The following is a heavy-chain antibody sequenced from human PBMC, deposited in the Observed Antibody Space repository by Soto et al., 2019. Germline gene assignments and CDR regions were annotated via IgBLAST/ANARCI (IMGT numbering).Heavy chain of an antibody. J-gene: IGHJ3*02. Sequence: PSETLSLTCTVSGGSISSGGYYWSWIRQHPGKGLEWIGYIYYSGSTYYNPSLKSRVTISVDTSKNQFSLKLSSVTAADTAVYYCARVGAAADAFDIWGQGTMVTVSS. CDR1: GGSISSGGYY. CDR3: ARVGAAADAFDI. V-gene: IGHV4-31*03. D-gene: IGHD6-13*01. CDR2: IYYSGST.